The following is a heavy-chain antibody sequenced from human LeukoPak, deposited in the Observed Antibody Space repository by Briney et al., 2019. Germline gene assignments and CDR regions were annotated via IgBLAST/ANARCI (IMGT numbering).Heavy chain of an antibody. V-gene: IGHV4-59*08. Sequence: SETLSLTCTVSGGSISSYYWSWIRQPPGKGLEWIGYIYYSGSTNYNPSLKSRVTISVDTSKNQFSLKLSSVTAADTAVYYCARHYDSSAYYHVDYYYYMDVWGTGTTVVVSS. CDR1: GGSISSYY. CDR3: ARHYDSSAYYHVDYYYYMDV. D-gene: IGHD3-22*01. J-gene: IGHJ6*03. CDR2: IYYSGST.